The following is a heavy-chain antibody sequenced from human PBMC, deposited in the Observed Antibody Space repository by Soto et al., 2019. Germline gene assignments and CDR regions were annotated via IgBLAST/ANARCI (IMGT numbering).Heavy chain of an antibody. J-gene: IGHJ4*02. CDR3: ARIYCSSSSCYIDF. CDR2: IGGGGAT. V-gene: IGHV3-23*01. D-gene: IGHD2-2*02. CDR1: GFTFSTYV. Sequence: EVQLLDSGGGLVQPGGSLRLSCAASGFTFSTYVMSWVRQAPGKGLEWVSSIGGGGATFYADSVKGRFTISRDNARNSLYLQMNSLRAEDTAIYYCARIYCSSSSCYIDFWGQGILVTVSS.